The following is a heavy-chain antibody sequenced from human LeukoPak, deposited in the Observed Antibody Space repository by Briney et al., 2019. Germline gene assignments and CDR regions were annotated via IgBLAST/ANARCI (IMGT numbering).Heavy chain of an antibody. D-gene: IGHD7-27*01. CDR1: GFTFSSYW. Sequence: GGSLRLSCSASGFTFSSYWMIWVRQAPGKGLEYVSAISGNGDSTYYAISVKGRFTISRDNSKNTLYLQMGSLRAEDLAVYYCARLFTTLTGDVDLWGRGTLVSVSS. V-gene: IGHV3-64*01. CDR3: ARLFTTLTGDVDL. CDR2: ISGNGDST. J-gene: IGHJ2*01.